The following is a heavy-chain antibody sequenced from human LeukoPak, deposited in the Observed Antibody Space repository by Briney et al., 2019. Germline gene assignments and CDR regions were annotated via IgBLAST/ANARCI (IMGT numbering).Heavy chain of an antibody. CDR3: ARRSNYYGSGSYSVGWFGP. Sequence: NPSETLSLTCTVSGGSISSGTYYWDWIRQPPGKDLEWIGSLYYSGGTHYNPSLKSRVTISVDTSKNQFSLKLSSVTAADTAVYYCARRSNYYGSGSYSVGWFGPWGQGTLVTVSS. CDR2: LYYSGGT. J-gene: IGHJ5*02. D-gene: IGHD3-10*01. CDR1: GGSISSGTYY. V-gene: IGHV4-39*01.